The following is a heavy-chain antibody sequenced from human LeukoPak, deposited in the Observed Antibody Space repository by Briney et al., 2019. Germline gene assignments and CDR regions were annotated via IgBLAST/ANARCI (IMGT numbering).Heavy chain of an antibody. CDR2: ITPVSALT. J-gene: IGHJ6*02. CDR1: SHLNSLS. CDR3: ARAAYSRSPMDV. D-gene: IGHD6-13*01. Sequence: SVKVLLKGFGSHLNSLSDDLGRPAPGQRPGWVGKITPVSALTNYAQKFQGKVTITADRSTSIVFMEVNSLTSDDTAVYYCARAAYSRSPMDVWGQGTTVIVSS. V-gene: IGHV1-69*02.